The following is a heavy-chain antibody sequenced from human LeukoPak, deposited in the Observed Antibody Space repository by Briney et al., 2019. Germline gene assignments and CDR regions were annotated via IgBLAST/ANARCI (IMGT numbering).Heavy chain of an antibody. CDR2: ISSSGDNT. J-gene: IGHJ4*02. CDR1: GFTFSSYA. CDR3: AKGSYYDSSGSFYFDY. Sequence: GGSLRLSCAASGFTFSSYAMSWVRQAPGKGLEWVSGISSSGDNTYYADSVKGRFTISKDNSKNTLYVQVNSLGTEDTAAYYCAKGSYYDSSGSFYFDYWGQGTLVTVSS. D-gene: IGHD3-22*01. V-gene: IGHV3-23*01.